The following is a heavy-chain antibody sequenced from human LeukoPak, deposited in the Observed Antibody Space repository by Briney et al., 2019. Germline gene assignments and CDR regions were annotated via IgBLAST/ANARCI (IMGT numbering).Heavy chain of an antibody. D-gene: IGHD2-2*01. J-gene: IGHJ6*02. CDR3: ARGYCSSTSCYSSGMDV. CDR1: GDTFSSYA. CDR2: INPIFGIA. V-gene: IGHV1-69*04. Sequence: SVKVSCKASGDTFSSYAISWVRQAPGQGLEWMGRINPIFGIANYAQKFQGRVTITADKSTSTAYMELSSLRSEDTAVYYCARGYCSSTSCYSSGMDVWGQGTTVTVSS.